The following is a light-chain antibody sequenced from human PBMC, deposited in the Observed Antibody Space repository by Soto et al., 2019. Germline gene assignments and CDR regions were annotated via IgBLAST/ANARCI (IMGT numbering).Light chain of an antibody. CDR1: QSVSSSY. V-gene: IGKV3D-20*02. CDR2: DAS. Sequence: EIVFTQSPGTLSLSPGEGATLSCRASQSVSSSYIAWYQQRPGQTPRLLIYDASNRATGIPARFSGSGSGTEFTLTINSLQSEDSAVYYCQQHNQWPITFGQGTRLEI. J-gene: IGKJ5*01. CDR3: QQHNQWPIT.